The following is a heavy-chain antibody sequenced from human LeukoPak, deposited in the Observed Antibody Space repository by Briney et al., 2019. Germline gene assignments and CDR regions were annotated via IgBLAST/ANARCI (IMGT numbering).Heavy chain of an antibody. CDR2: IYYSGST. CDR3: ARDSPDSSGWSDAFDI. V-gene: IGHV4-30-4*01. Sequence: SETLSLTCTVSGGSISSGDYYWSWIRQPPGKGLEWIGYIYYSGSTYYNPSLKSRVAISVDTSKNQFSLKLSSVTAADTAVYYCARDSPDSSGWSDAFDIWGQGTMVTVSS. D-gene: IGHD6-19*01. J-gene: IGHJ3*02. CDR1: GGSISSGDYY.